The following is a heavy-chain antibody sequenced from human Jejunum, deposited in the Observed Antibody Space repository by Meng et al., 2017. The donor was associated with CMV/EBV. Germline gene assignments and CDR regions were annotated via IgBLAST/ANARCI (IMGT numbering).Heavy chain of an antibody. V-gene: IGHV3-48*03. D-gene: IGHD3-3*01. J-gene: IGHJ4*02. Sequence: GFTFSSYEMNWVRQAPGKGLEWVSYISSSGSTIYYADSVKSRFTISRDNAKSSLYLQMNSLRAEDTAVYYCARNYDFWSGYYGTDYWGQGTLVTVSS. CDR3: ARNYDFWSGYYGTDY. CDR1: GFTFSSYE. CDR2: ISSSGSTI.